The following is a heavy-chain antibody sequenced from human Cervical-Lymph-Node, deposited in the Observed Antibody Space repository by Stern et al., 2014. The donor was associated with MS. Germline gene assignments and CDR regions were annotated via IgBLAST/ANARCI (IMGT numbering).Heavy chain of an antibody. CDR2: ISYDGRNE. J-gene: IGHJ4*02. CDR1: GFTFSSYA. CDR3: VRGTTFYCTSTRTGCHTTRFDS. Sequence: VQLEESGGGVVQPGRSLRLSCAASGFTFSSYAIHWVRQAPGKGLEWVAGISYDGRNESFADSVNVRFSIARDNSKNTLYLQMNSLRREDTAVYFCVRGTTFYCTSTRTGCHTTRFDSWGQGTLVTVSS. D-gene: IGHD2-2*01. V-gene: IGHV3-30*01.